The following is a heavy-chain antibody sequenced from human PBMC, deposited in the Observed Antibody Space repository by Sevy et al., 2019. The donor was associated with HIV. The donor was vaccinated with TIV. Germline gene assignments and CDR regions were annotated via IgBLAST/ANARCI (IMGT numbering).Heavy chain of an antibody. CDR1: GFTFSSYW. CDR2: IKQDGSEK. D-gene: IGHD5-18*01. Sequence: GGSLRLSCAASGFTFSSYWITWVRQAPGKGLEWVANIKQDGSEKYYVDSVKGGFTISRDNAKKSLYLQMNSLRAEDTAVYYGARGAARGTATVRFYYYGMDVWGQGTTVTVSS. J-gene: IGHJ6*02. V-gene: IGHV3-7*01. CDR3: ARGAARGTATVRFYYYGMDV.